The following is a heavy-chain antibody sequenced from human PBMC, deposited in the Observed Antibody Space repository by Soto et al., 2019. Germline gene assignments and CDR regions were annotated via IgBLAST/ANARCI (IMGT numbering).Heavy chain of an antibody. Sequence: EVQLVESGGGLVQPGGSLRLSCAASGFTFSHYWMHWGRQGPGKGLMWISRINNDGTRTDYADSVKGRFTISRDNAKNTLYLQICSLRADEAAVYYCARSITSVTADSGGQGTLVPVSA. J-gene: IGHJ4*02. CDR3: ARSITSVTADS. CDR2: INNDGTRT. V-gene: IGHV3-74*01. CDR1: GFTFSHYW. D-gene: IGHD4-17*01.